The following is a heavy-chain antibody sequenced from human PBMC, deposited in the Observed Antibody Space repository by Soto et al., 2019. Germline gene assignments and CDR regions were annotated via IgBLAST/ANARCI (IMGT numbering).Heavy chain of an antibody. CDR3: AQGKISTTGLNY. CDR1: GFTFSSYA. Sequence: GGSLRLSCAASGFTFSSYAMSWARQAPGKGLEWVSSISNSGGSTYHADSVKGRFTISRDDSEKTLDLQMNSLRVEDAAIYFCAQGKISTTGLNYWGQGTLVTVSS. V-gene: IGHV3-23*01. J-gene: IGHJ4*02. CDR2: ISNSGGST. D-gene: IGHD1-1*01.